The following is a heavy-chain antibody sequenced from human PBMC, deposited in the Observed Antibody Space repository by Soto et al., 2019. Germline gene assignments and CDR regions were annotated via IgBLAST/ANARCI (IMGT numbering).Heavy chain of an antibody. J-gene: IGHJ6*02. CDR2: FYYSGST. V-gene: IGHV4-39*01. CDR1: GGSISSSSYS. Sequence: SETLSLTCTVSGGSISSSSYSWGWIRQPPGKGPEWIGTFYYSGSTYYNPSLKSRVTISVDTSKNQFSLKLSSVTAADTAVYYCARDGSGSYYQYYYGMDVWGQGTTVTVS. CDR3: ARDGSGSYYQYYYGMDV. D-gene: IGHD3-10*01.